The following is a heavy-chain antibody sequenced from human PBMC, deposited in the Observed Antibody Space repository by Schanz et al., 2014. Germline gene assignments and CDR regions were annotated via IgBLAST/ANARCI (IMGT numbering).Heavy chain of an antibody. V-gene: IGHV3-9*01. Sequence: EVQLVESGGGLVQPGRSLRLSCAASGFTFDDYAMHWVRQAPGKGLEYVSGISWNSGTAVYADSVKGRFTISRDDAKNSLYLQMNSLRAEDTALYYCAKDRQTTVNRVGYYYGMDVGGQGTTVTVSS. CDR3: AKDRQTTVNRVGYYYGMDV. D-gene: IGHD4-4*01. J-gene: IGHJ6*02. CDR2: ISWNSGTA. CDR1: GFTFDDYA.